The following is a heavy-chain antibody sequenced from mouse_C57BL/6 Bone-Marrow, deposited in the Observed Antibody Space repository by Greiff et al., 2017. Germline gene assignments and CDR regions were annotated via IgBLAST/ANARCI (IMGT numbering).Heavy chain of an antibody. CDR1: GFSLSTFGMG. J-gene: IGHJ3*01. Sequence: QVTLKESGPGILQPSQTLSLTCSFSGFSLSTFGMGVGWIRQPSGKGLEWLAHLWWDDDKYYNPALKSRLSISKDTSNNQEFHKSANVDTADTATYCCTRIRLWPPVAYWGQGTMVTVSA. CDR3: TRIRLWPPVAY. V-gene: IGHV8-8*01. CDR2: LWWDDDK. D-gene: IGHD6-5*01.